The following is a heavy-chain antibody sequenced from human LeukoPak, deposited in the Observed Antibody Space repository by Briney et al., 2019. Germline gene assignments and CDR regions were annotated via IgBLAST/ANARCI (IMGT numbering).Heavy chain of an antibody. CDR3: ARKTFYYDNTKGYFDF. D-gene: IGHD3-22*01. V-gene: IGHV3-7*01. CDR2: IKPDGSEK. Sequence: GGSLRLSCAASGFTFSSSWMRWVRQAPGKGLEWVANIKPDGSEKFYVDSVKGRFTISRDNAKNSLFLQMDSLRADDTAMYFCARKTFYYDNTKGYFDFWGQGTLVSVSS. CDR1: GFTFSSSW. J-gene: IGHJ4*02.